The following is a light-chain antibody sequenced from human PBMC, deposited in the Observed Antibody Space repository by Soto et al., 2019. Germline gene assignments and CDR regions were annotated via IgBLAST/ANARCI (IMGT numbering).Light chain of an antibody. CDR3: QTWGTGTHV. CDR2: VNSDGSH. CDR1: SGHSSYA. Sequence: QLVLTQSPSASASLGASVKLTCTLSSGHSSYAIAWHQQQPEKGPRYLMKVNSDGSHIKGDGIPDRFSGSSSGAERFLTISSLQSEDEADYYCQTWGTGTHVFGGGTKVTVL. V-gene: IGLV4-69*01. J-gene: IGLJ3*02.